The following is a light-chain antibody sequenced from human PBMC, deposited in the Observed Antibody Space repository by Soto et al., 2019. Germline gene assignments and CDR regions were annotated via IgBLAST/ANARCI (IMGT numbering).Light chain of an antibody. V-gene: IGKV3-20*01. CDR2: GAS. Sequence: EIVLTQSPGTLSLSPGERATLPCSASQSVSSSYFAWYQQKPGQAPRLLIYGASSRATGIPDRFSGSGSGTDFTLTISRLEPEDFAVYYCQQYGSSQWTFGQGTKV. CDR1: QSVSSSY. J-gene: IGKJ1*01. CDR3: QQYGSSQWT.